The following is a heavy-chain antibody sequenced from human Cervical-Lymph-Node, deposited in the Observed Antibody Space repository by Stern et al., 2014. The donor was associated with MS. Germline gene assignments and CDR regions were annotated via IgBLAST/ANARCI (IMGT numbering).Heavy chain of an antibody. D-gene: IGHD2-21*01. CDR3: ARDAPGPVDQTACYDY. CDR1: TYTFTAYH. J-gene: IGHJ4*02. CDR2: IDCNSGAT. V-gene: IGHV1-2*02. Sequence: VQLVESEAEVKQPGTSVKVSCKASTYTFTAYHLHWVRQAPGQGLEWMGWIDCNSGATKYAQKFQGRVTMTRDTSISTAYMELSRLTSDDTAVYYCARDAPGPVDQTACYDYWGQGTLVTVSS.